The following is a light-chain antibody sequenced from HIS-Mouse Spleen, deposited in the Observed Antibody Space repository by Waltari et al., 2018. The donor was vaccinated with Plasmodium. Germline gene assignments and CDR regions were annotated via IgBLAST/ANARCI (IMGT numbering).Light chain of an antibody. Sequence: EIVLTQSPATLSLSPRERATLSCRASQSVSSYLAWYQQKPGQAPRLLIYDASNTATGIPARFSGSGSGTDFTPTISSLEPEDFAVYYCQQRSNWPPLTFGGGTKVEIK. CDR1: QSVSSY. CDR3: QQRSNWPPLT. V-gene: IGKV3-11*01. J-gene: IGKJ4*01. CDR2: DAS.